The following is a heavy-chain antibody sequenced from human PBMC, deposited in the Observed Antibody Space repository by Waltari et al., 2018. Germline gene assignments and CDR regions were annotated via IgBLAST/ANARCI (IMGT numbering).Heavy chain of an antibody. CDR2: ISWDGGST. D-gene: IGHD1-26*01. CDR1: GFTFADYT. V-gene: IGHV3-43*01. CDR3: AKDIGGSRDGMDV. Sequence: EVQLVESGGVVVQPGGSLRLSCAASGFTFADYTMHWVRQAPGKGLEWVCLISWDGGSTYYADSVKGRFTISRDNSKNSLYLQMNSLRTEDTALYYCAKDIGGSRDGMDVWGQGTTVTVSS. J-gene: IGHJ6*02.